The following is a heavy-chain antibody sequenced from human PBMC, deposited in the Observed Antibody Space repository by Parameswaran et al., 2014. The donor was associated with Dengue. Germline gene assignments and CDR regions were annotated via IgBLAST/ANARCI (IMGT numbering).Heavy chain of an antibody. CDR3: ARDTIFGVAEIRKYGMDV. Sequence: ESLKISCAASGFTFSSYWMHWVRQAPGKGLVWVSRINSDGSSTSYADSVKGRFTISRDNAKNTLYLQMNSLRAEDTAVYYCARDTIFGVAEIRKYGMDVWGQGDHGSPSP. J-gene: IGHJ6*02. CDR2: INSDGSST. V-gene: IGHV3-74*01. D-gene: IGHD3-3*01. CDR1: GFTFSSYW.